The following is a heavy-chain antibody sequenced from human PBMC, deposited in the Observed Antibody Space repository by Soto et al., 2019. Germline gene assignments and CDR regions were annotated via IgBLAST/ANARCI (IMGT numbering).Heavy chain of an antibody. CDR3: AKDRRAMNWYFYI. V-gene: IGHV3-9*01. CDR2: INWNSLSI. CDR1: GFTFDDFA. J-gene: IGHJ2*01. Sequence: EVQLVESGGGLGQPGRSLRLSCVASGFTFDDFAMHWVRQAPGKGLEWVAGINWNSLSIDYADSVKGRFTISRDNAKKSIFLQLNNLTSEDTALYYCAKDRRAMNWYFYIWGSGTRVTVSS.